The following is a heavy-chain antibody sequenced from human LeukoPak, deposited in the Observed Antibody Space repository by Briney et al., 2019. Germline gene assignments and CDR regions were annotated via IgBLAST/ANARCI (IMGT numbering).Heavy chain of an antibody. D-gene: IGHD2-2*01. J-gene: IGHJ6*03. CDR2: IYHSGTT. V-gene: IGHV4-39*07. Sequence: SETLSLTCSISGGSISSKTYNWGWIRQPPGKGLEWIGEIYHSGTTNYNPSLKSRVTISVDKSKNQFSLKLSSVTAADTAVYYCARGPYCSSTSCLNYYYYYYMDVWGKGTTVTISS. CDR1: GGSISSKTYN. CDR3: ARGPYCSSTSCLNYYYYYYMDV.